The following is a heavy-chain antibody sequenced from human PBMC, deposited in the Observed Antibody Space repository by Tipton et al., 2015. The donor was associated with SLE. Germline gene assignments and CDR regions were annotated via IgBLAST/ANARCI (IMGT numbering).Heavy chain of an antibody. CDR2: INHSGST. CDR1: GGSFSGYY. Sequence: TLSLTCAVYGGSFSGYYWSWIRQPPGKGLEWIGEINHSGSTNYNPSLKSRVTISVDTSKNQFSLKLSSVTAADTAVYYCAREGITGTYDAFDIWGQGTMVTVSS. V-gene: IGHV4-34*01. J-gene: IGHJ3*02. D-gene: IGHD1-7*01. CDR3: AREGITGTYDAFDI.